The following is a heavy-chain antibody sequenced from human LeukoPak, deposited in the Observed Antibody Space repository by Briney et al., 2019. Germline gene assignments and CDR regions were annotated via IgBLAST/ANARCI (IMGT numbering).Heavy chain of an antibody. CDR2: IKRKGDDGTI. D-gene: IGHD3/OR15-3a*01. Sequence: GGSLRLSSAASGFTFNNAWMSWVRQAPGKGLEWVGRIKRKGDDGTIDYAAPVKGRFTISRDDSKNTLYLQMNSLKSEDTAVYYCTAGTGRSDFDYWGQGTLVTVSS. J-gene: IGHJ4*02. CDR1: GFTFNNAW. CDR3: TAGTGRSDFDY. V-gene: IGHV3-15*01.